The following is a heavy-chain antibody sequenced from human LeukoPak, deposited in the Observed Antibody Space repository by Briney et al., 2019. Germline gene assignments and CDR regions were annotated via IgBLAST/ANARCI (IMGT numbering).Heavy chain of an antibody. CDR1: GFTFDDYT. J-gene: IGHJ3*02. D-gene: IGHD3-10*01. CDR3: ARDLSYYYGSGSYLTEDAFDI. Sequence: GSLRLSCAASGFTFDDYTMHWVRQAPGKGLEWVSLISWDGGSTYYADSVKGRFTISRDNSKNTLYLQMNSLRAEDTAVYYCARDLSYYYGSGSYLTEDAFDIWGQGTMVTVSS. CDR2: ISWDGGST. V-gene: IGHV3-43*01.